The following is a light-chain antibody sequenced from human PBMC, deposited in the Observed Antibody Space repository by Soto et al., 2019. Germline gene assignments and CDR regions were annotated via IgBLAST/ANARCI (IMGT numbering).Light chain of an antibody. Sequence: VVTQSPASLSVTPGDRVTISCRAGPISSNLAWHQQRPGQAPRLLIYGASVRATGVPARFSGSGSGTEFTLTINSLQSEDYAVYFCQQYNNWPYTFGQGTKVDI. J-gene: IGKJ2*01. CDR2: GAS. CDR3: QQYNNWPYT. V-gene: IGKV3-15*01. CDR1: PISSN.